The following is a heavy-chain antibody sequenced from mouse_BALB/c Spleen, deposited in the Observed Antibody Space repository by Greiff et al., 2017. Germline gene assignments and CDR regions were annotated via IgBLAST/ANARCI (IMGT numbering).Heavy chain of an antibody. D-gene: IGHD2-10*01. Sequence: EVKLVESGGGLVQPGGSRKLSCAASGFTFSSFGMHWVRQAPEKGLEWVAYISSGSSTIYYADTVKGRFTISRDNPKNTLFLQMTSLRSEDTAMYYCARPILAYYGNYDAMDYWGQGTSVTVSS. CDR1: GFTFSSFG. V-gene: IGHV5-17*02. CDR3: ARPILAYYGNYDAMDY. J-gene: IGHJ4*01. CDR2: ISSGSSTI.